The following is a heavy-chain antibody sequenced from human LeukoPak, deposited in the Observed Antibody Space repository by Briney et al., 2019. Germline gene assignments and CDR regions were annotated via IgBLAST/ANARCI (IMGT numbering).Heavy chain of an antibody. CDR3: ARGYTRTWPYYYYMDV. V-gene: IGHV4-59*01. J-gene: IGHJ6*03. D-gene: IGHD6-13*01. CDR2: IYYSGTT. CDR1: DVSISSYY. Sequence: PSETLSLXCTVSDVSISSYYWSWIRQPPGKGLEWIGYIYYSGTTNYNPSLKSRVSISVDTSKNQFSLKLRSVTAADTAVYYCARGYTRTWPYYYYMDVWGKGTSVTVS.